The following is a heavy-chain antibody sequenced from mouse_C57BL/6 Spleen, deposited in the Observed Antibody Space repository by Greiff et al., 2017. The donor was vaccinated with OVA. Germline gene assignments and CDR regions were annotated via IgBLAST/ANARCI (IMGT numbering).Heavy chain of an antibody. D-gene: IGHD1-1*01. J-gene: IGHJ2*01. CDR2: IYPGNSDT. Sequence: VQLQQSGTVLARPGASVKMSCKTSGYTFTSYWMHWVKQRPGQGLEWIGAIYPGNSDTSYNQKFKGKAKLTAVTSASTAYMELSSLTNEDSAVYYCTRTRITTVVATSDYFDYWGQGTTLTVSS. V-gene: IGHV1-5*01. CDR1: GYTFTSYW. CDR3: TRTRITTVVATSDYFDY.